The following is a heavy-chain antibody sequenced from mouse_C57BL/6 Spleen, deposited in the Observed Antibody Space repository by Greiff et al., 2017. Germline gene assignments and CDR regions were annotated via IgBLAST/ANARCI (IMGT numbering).Heavy chain of an antibody. CDR2: ISSGSSTI. CDR1: GFTFSDYG. Sequence: EVKLVESGGGLVKPGGSLKLSCAASGFTFSDYGMHWVRQAPEKRLEWVAYISSGSSTIYYADTVKGRFTISRDNAKNTLFLQMTSLRSEDTAMYYGARPLLRAMDYWGQGTSVTVSS. V-gene: IGHV5-17*01. D-gene: IGHD1-1*01. J-gene: IGHJ4*01. CDR3: ARPLLRAMDY.